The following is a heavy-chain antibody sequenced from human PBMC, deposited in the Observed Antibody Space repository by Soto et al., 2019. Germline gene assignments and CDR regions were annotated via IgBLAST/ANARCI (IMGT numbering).Heavy chain of an antibody. V-gene: IGHV4-59*08. CDR1: GGSISGYY. J-gene: IGHJ4*02. Sequence: QVQLQESGPGLVKPSETLSLTCIVSGGSISGYYWSWIRQPPGKELEWIGYIFYSGNTNYNPSLKSRATMSVDTSESQFSLKLCSATAADTAVYYCARRYGGGFDFWGPGTLVTVSS. CDR3: ARRYGGGFDF. D-gene: IGHD3-10*01. CDR2: IFYSGNT.